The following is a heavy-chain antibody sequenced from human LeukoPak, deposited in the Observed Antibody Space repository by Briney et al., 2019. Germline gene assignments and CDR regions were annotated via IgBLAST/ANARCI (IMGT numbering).Heavy chain of an antibody. Sequence: GGSLRLSCAASGFTVSSNYMSWVRQAPGKGLEYISVVYSGGITYYADSVKGRFTISRDNSKNTLYLQMTSLRAEDTAVYYCARDSGAGYYFDYWGQGTLVTVSS. D-gene: IGHD7-27*01. CDR1: GFTVSSNY. CDR3: ARDSGAGYYFDY. V-gene: IGHV3-66*01. J-gene: IGHJ4*02. CDR2: VYSGGIT.